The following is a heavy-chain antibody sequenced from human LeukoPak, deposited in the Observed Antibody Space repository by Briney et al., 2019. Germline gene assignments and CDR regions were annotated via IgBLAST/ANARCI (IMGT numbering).Heavy chain of an antibody. CDR3: ARARDGYNYWAFDY. CDR1: GGSISSYY. D-gene: IGHD5-12*01. V-gene: IGHV4-59*01. CDR2: IYYSGST. Sequence: SETLSLTCTVSGGSISSYYWSWIRQPPGKGLEWIGYIYYSGSTNYNPSLKRRVTISVDTSKNQFSLKLSSVTAADTAVYYCARARDGYNYWAFDYWGQGTLVTVSS. J-gene: IGHJ4*02.